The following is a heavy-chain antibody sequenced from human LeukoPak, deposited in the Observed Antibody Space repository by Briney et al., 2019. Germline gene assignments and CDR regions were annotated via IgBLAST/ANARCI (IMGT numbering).Heavy chain of an antibody. J-gene: IGHJ4*02. D-gene: IGHD3-3*01. V-gene: IGHV3-15*01. CDR1: GFTFSNTW. Sequence: GGSLRLSCAASGFTFSNTWMSWVRQAPGKGLEWVGRIKRETDGGTTDYAAPVKGRFVISRDDSKDTLYLQMSSLKTEDTAVYYCTTGFWNAYYHIAYWGQGTLVTVSS. CDR2: IKRETDGGTT. CDR3: TTGFWNAYYHIAY.